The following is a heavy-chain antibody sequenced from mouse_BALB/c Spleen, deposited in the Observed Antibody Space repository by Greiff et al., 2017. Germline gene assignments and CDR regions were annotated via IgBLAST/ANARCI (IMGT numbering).Heavy chain of an antibody. J-gene: IGHJ2*01. CDR3: ARWDYDLPFDD. CDR2: INPSTGYT. CDR1: GYTFTSYW. V-gene: IGHV1-7*01. D-gene: IGHD2-4*01. Sequence: QVQLKQSGAELAKPGASVKMSCKASGYTFTSYWMHWVKQRPGQGLEWIGYINPSTGYTEYNQKFKDKATLTADKSSSTAYMQLSSLTSEDSAVYYCARWDYDLPFDDWGQGTTLTVSS.